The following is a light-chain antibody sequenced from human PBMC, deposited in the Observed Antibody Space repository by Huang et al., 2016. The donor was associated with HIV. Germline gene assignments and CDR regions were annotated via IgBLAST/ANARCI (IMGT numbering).Light chain of an antibody. J-gene: IGKJ2*01. CDR2: WAS. CDR1: QGILNSANNKNN. CDR3: QQYYNIPYT. V-gene: IGKV4-1*01. Sequence: DIVMTQSPDSLTMSLGERATINCKSSQGILNSANNKNNFTWFQQKPGQPPKLLIYWASTREAGVPDRFSCSGSGTDFTLTISRLQAEDVAVYYCQQYYNIPYTFGQGTKLEI.